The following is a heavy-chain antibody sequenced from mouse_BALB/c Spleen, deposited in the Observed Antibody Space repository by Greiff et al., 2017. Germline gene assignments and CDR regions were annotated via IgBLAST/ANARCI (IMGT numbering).Heavy chain of an antibody. CDR2: INPYNDGT. Sequence: EVQLQQSGPELVKPGASVKMSCKASGYTFTSYVMHWVKQKPGQGLEWIGYINPYNDGTKYNEKFKGKATLTSDKSSSTAYMELSSLTSADFAVYYCGWLPFAYWGQGTLVTVSA. V-gene: IGHV1-14*01. CDR1: GYTFTSYV. CDR3: GWLPFAY. D-gene: IGHD2-3*01. J-gene: IGHJ3*01.